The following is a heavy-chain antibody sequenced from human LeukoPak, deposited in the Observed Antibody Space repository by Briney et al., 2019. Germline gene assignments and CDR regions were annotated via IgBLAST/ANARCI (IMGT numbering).Heavy chain of an antibody. V-gene: IGHV3-7*03. CDR1: GFTFSNYW. J-gene: IGHJ4*02. D-gene: IGHD3-10*01. CDR3: AKDRSYYGSGSHFDY. Sequence: QAGGSLRLSCAASGFTFSNYWMSWVRQAPGKGLEWVANIKQDGSDKYYVDSVKGRFTISRDNAKNSMYLQMNSLRAEDTAVYYCAKDRSYYGSGSHFDYWGQGTLVTVSS. CDR2: IKQDGSDK.